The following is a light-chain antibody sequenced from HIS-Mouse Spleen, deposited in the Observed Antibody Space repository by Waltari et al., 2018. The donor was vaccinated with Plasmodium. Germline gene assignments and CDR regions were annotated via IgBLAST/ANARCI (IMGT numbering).Light chain of an antibody. CDR2: DAS. CDR1: QSVSSY. Sequence: EIVLTQSPATLSLSPGERATLSCRASQSVSSYLAWYQQNPGQAPRLLIYDASNGATGIPTRFSGSGSGTDITLTISSLEPEDFAVYFCQQRSNWPPLTFGGGNKVEIK. V-gene: IGKV3-11*01. J-gene: IGKJ4*01. CDR3: QQRSNWPPLT.